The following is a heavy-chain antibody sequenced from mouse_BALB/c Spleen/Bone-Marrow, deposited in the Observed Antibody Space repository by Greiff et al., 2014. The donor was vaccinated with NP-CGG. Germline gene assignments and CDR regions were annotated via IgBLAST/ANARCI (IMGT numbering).Heavy chain of an antibody. CDR1: GFTFTDYY. V-gene: IGHV7-3*02. CDR2: IRNKANGYTT. CDR3: ARDINYCNSWYFDG. D-gene: IGHD2-1*01. Sequence: EVKLEQSGGGLVQPGGSLRLSCATSGFTFTDYYMSWVRQPPGKALEWLGFIRNKANGYTTDYSASVKGRFTISRDNSQSILYIQMNTLRAEDSATYFCARDINYCNSWYFDGWGAGTTVTVSS. J-gene: IGHJ1*01.